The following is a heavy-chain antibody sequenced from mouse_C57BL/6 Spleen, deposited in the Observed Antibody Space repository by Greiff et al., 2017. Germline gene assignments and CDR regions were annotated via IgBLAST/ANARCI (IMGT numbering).Heavy chain of an antibody. Sequence: QVQLKQPGAELVKPGASVKLSCKASGYTFTSYWMHWVKQRPGRGLEWIGRIDPNSGGTKYNEKFKSKATLTVDKPASTAYMQLSSLTSEDSAVYYCARNYYGSSNCDYWGQGTTLTVSS. CDR2: IDPNSGGT. V-gene: IGHV1-72*01. CDR3: ARNYYGSSNCDY. D-gene: IGHD1-1*01. CDR1: GYTFTSYW. J-gene: IGHJ2*01.